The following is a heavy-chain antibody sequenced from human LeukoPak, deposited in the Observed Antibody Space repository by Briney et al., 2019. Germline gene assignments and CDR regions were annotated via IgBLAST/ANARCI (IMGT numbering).Heavy chain of an antibody. CDR3: VSGFLQWLY. V-gene: IGHV3-7*01. CDR1: GFIFGGYW. D-gene: IGHD3-3*01. CDR2: TNPDGSIK. J-gene: IGHJ4*02. Sequence: PGGSLRLSCAASGFIFGGYWMSWVRQAPGRGLEWVANTNPDGSIKYYVDSVNGRFTISRDNAKNSLYLLMNSLRAEDTAVYYCVSGFLQWLYWGQGTLVTVSS.